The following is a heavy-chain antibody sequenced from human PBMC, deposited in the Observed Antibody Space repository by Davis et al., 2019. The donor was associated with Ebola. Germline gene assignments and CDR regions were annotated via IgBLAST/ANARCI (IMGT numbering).Heavy chain of an antibody. CDR2: INHSGST. D-gene: IGHD6-19*01. V-gene: IGHV4-39*07. CDR3: VLWLVPYFDY. Sequence: MPSETLSLTCTASGGSISSSSYYWSWIRQPPGKGLEWIGEINHSGSTNYNPSLKSQVTISVDTSKNQFSLKLSSVTAADTAVYYCVLWLVPYFDYWGQGTLVTASS. J-gene: IGHJ4*02. CDR1: GGSISSSSYY.